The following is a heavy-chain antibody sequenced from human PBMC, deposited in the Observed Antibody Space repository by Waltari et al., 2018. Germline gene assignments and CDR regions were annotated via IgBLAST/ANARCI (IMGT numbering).Heavy chain of an antibody. D-gene: IGHD3-22*01. Sequence: QVQLVESGGGVVQPGWSLRPSRAASELTFRSYAMPWVRQAPGKGLEWVAVISYNERNIYYVDTVKGRFTISRDNSEKMLYLQMNSLRVEDTAVYYCARDYCDRTNCHGMDVWGQGTTVTVSS. V-gene: IGHV3-30*04. CDR1: ELTFRSYA. CDR2: ISYNERNI. CDR3: ARDYCDRTNCHGMDV. J-gene: IGHJ6*02.